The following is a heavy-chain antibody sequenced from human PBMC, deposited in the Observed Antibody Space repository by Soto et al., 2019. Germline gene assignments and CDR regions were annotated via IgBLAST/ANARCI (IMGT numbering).Heavy chain of an antibody. V-gene: IGHV1-46*03. J-gene: IGHJ3*02. CDR1: GYTFTSYY. CDR3: ARGYCTNGVCYKRGAAFDI. D-gene: IGHD2-8*01. CDR2: INPSGGST. Sequence: VKVSCKASGYTFTSYYMHWVRQAPGQGLEWMGIINPSGGSTSYAQKFQGRVTMTRDTSTSTVYMELSSLRSEDTAVYYCARGYCTNGVCYKRGAAFDIWGQGTMVTVS.